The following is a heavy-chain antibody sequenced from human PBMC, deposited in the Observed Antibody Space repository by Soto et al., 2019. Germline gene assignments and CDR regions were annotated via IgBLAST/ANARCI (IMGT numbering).Heavy chain of an antibody. CDR2: IYPGDSDT. J-gene: IGHJ6*02. CDR1: GYSFTSYW. D-gene: IGHD3-16*01. CDR3: ARQPYYDYVWESPPYGMDV. Sequence: GESLKISCKGSGYSFTSYWIGWVRQMPGKGLEWMGIIYPGDSDTRYSPSFQGQVTISADKSISTAYLQWSSLKASDTAMYYCARQPYYDYVWESPPYGMDVWGQGTTVTVSS. V-gene: IGHV5-51*01.